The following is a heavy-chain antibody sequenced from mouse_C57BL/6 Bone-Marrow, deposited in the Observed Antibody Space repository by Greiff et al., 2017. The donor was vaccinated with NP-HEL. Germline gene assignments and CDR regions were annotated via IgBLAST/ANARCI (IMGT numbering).Heavy chain of an antibody. Sequence: EVQVVESGGGLVKPGGSLKLSCAASGFTFSDYGMHWVRQAPEKGLEWVAYISSGSSTIYYADTVKGRFTISRDNAKNTLFLQMTSLRSEDTAMYYCARLKVITTVVATEYFDVWGTGTTVTVSS. CDR2: ISSGSSTI. CDR3: ARLKVITTVVATEYFDV. CDR1: GFTFSDYG. V-gene: IGHV5-17*01. J-gene: IGHJ1*03. D-gene: IGHD1-1*01.